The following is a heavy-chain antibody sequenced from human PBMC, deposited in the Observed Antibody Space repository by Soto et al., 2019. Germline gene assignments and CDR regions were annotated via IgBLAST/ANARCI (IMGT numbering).Heavy chain of an antibody. J-gene: IGHJ4*02. CDR1: GFTFSNAW. V-gene: IGHV3-15*07. D-gene: IGHD5-18*01. CDR3: ATEATRYAYFFY. CDR2: IKSNSDGGTT. Sequence: GGSLRLSCAASGFTFSNAWMSWVRQAPGKGLEWVGRIKSNSDGGTTDYAAPVKGRFTISRDDSKNTLYVQMNSLKIEDTAVYYCATEATRYAYFFYWGQGTLVTVSS.